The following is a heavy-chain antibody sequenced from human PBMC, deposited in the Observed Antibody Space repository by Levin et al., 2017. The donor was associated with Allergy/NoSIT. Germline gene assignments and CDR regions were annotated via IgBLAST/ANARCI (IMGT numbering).Heavy chain of an antibody. J-gene: IGHJ4*02. CDR1: GYTFTSYG. Sequence: GESLKISCKASGYTFTSYGISWVRQAPGQGLEWMGWISAYNGNTNYAQKLQGRVTMTTDTSTSTAYMELRSLRSDDTAVYYCARDGVMITFGGVIVDDWGQGTLVTVSS. CDR2: ISAYNGNT. D-gene: IGHD3-16*02. V-gene: IGHV1-18*01. CDR3: ARDGVMITFGGVIVDD.